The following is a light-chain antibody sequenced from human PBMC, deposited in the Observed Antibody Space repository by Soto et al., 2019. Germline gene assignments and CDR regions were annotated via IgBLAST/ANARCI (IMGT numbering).Light chain of an antibody. Sequence: EIVLTQSPGTLSLSPGERATLSGSAIQILSSSQLAWYQQKPGQAPRLLIHDASSRATGIPDRSSGSGSGTDFTLTVSRLEPEDFAVYYCQQYGSSPFITFGQGTRLEIK. V-gene: IGKV3-20*01. J-gene: IGKJ5*01. CDR3: QQYGSSPFIT. CDR1: QILSSSQ. CDR2: DAS.